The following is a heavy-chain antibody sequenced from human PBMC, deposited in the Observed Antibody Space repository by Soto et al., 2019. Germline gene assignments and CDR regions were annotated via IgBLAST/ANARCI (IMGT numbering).Heavy chain of an antibody. J-gene: IGHJ4*02. CDR2: ISYDGSNK. D-gene: IGHD6-19*01. CDR3: ARVAVAAPIEDY. V-gene: IGHV3-30-3*01. Sequence: QVQLVESGGCVVQPGRSLRLSCAASGFTFSSYAMHWVRQAPGKGLEWVAVISYDGSNKYYADSVKGRFTISRDKSKNTLYLQMNSLRADDTAVYYCARVAVAAPIEDYWGQGTLFTVSS. CDR1: GFTFSSYA.